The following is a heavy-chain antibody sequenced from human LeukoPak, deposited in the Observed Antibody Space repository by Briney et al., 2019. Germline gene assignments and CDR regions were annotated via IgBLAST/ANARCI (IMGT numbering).Heavy chain of an antibody. CDR3: ATDGAALGESLDY. Sequence: PGRSLRLSCVASGFTFGDYAMHWVRQAPGKGLEWVSGISWNSGSIGYADSVKGRFTISRDNAKNSLYLQMNSLRAEDTALYYCATDGAALGESLDYWGQGTLVTVSS. V-gene: IGHV3-9*01. CDR1: GFTFGDYA. CDR2: ISWNSGSI. D-gene: IGHD2-21*01. J-gene: IGHJ4*02.